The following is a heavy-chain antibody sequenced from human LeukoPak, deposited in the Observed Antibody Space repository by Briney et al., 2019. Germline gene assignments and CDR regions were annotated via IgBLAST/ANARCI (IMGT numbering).Heavy chain of an antibody. CDR3: AGLSMEYYYGSGSHSSAFDI. D-gene: IGHD3-10*01. J-gene: IGHJ3*02. Sequence: SETLSLTCTVSGGSISSSSYYWGWIRQPPGKGLEWIGSIYYSGSTYYNPSLKSRVTISVDTSKNQFSLKLSSVTAADTAVYYCAGLSMEYYYGSGSHSSAFDIWGQGTMVTVSS. CDR1: GGSISSSSYY. V-gene: IGHV4-39*01. CDR2: IYYSGST.